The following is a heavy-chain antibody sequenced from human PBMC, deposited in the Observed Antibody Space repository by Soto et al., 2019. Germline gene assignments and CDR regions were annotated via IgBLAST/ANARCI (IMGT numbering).Heavy chain of an antibody. Sequence: GGSLRLSCAASGFTFSNAWMSWVRQAPGKGLEWVGRIKSKTDGGTTDYAAPVKGRFTISRDDSKNTLYLQMNSLKTEDTAVYYCTTTYSSSAGYYYYMDVWGKGTTVTVSS. CDR3: TTTYSSSAGYYYYMDV. CDR1: GFTFSNAW. V-gene: IGHV3-15*01. CDR2: IKSKTDGGTT. D-gene: IGHD6-6*01. J-gene: IGHJ6*03.